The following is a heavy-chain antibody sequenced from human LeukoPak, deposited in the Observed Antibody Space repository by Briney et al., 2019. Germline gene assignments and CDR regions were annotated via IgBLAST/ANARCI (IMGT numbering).Heavy chain of an antibody. CDR2: IRQDGSEK. D-gene: IGHD2-2*01. CDR3: ARDMAQYQLSPWYFDY. Sequence: GGSLRLSCAASGFTFSRYWMDWVRQAPGKGLEWVANIRQDGSEKYYVDSVKGRFIISRDNAKNSLYLQMNSLRAEDTAVYYCARDMAQYQLSPWYFDYWGKGTLVTVSS. CDR1: GFTFSRYW. J-gene: IGHJ4*02. V-gene: IGHV3-7*01.